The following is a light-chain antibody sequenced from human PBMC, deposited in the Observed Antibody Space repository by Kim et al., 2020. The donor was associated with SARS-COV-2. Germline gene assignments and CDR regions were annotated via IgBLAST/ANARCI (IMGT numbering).Light chain of an antibody. J-gene: IGLJ2*01. Sequence: PGKTARVSVGGTGIGGRGGHRNEQEPGRAPVLAIYYDNDRPSGIPEGFSGSKPGNTATLTIGGVEAGNEADYYCQVWDSSSDHRVVFGGGTQLTVL. CDR1: GIGGRG. CDR2: YDN. V-gene: IGLV3-21*04. CDR3: QVWDSSSDHRVV.